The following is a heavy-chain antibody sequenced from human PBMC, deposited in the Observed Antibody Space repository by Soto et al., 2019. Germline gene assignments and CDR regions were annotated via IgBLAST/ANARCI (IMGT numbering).Heavy chain of an antibody. Sequence: ETLSLTCAVYGGSFRGYYWSWIRQPPGKGLEWIGEINHSGSTNYNPSLKSRVTISVDTSKNQFSLKLSSVTAADTAVYYCAVAGSSPLYYFDYWGQGTLVTVSS. CDR2: INHSGST. V-gene: IGHV4-34*01. CDR3: AVAGSSPLYYFDY. CDR1: GGSFRGYY. D-gene: IGHD6-19*01. J-gene: IGHJ4*02.